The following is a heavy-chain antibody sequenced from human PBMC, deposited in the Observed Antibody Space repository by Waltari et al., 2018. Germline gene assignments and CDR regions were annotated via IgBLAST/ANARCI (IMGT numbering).Heavy chain of an antibody. V-gene: IGHV3-74*01. CDR2: ISGDESAR. CDR1: GFTLSGTW. J-gene: IGHJ4*02. Sequence: EVQLVESGGGLVQPGGSLRLSCAASGFTLSGTWLRLVRQVSGKGLVCVSRISGDESARDYADSVTGRFTISRDTAKYTLYLQMNSLRAEDTAVYYCARGADLRGQGILVTVSS. CDR3: ARGADL. D-gene: IGHD3-3*01.